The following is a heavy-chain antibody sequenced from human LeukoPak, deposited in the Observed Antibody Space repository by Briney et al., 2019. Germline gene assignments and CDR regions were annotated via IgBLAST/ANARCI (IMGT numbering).Heavy chain of an antibody. CDR3: ARTSGSGGANY. D-gene: IGHD1-26*01. J-gene: IGHJ4*02. Sequence: PSETLSLTCTVSGGSISSSSYYWGWIRQPPGKGLEWIGTIYYSGSSNYDPSLKSRVTITVDTSKNQFSLKLSSVTAADTAVYYCARTSGSGGANYWGQGTLVTVSS. CDR2: IYYSGSS. V-gene: IGHV4-39*07. CDR1: GGSISSSSYY.